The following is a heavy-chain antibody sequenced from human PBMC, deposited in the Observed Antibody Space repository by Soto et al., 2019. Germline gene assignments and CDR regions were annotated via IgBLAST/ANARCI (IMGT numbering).Heavy chain of an antibody. CDR1: GFTFSDSW. V-gene: IGHV3-7*01. CDR3: VRGGSNYAS. J-gene: IGHJ5*02. D-gene: IGHD4-4*01. CDR2: IKPDESEK. Sequence: EVQLVESGGGLVQPGGSLRLSCTASGFTFSDSWMTWFRQAPGKGLEWVARIKPDESEKKYADSVKGRFSISRDNAKNSMYLQMDSLRGEDTAVYYCVRGGSNYASWGQGTLVTVSS.